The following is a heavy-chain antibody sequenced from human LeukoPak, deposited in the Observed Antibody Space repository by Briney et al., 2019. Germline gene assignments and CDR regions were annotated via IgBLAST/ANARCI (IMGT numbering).Heavy chain of an antibody. Sequence: SETLSLTCTVSGGSIGSYYWSWIRQPAGKGLEWIGRIYTSGSTNYNPSLKSRVTMSVDTSKNQFSLKLSSVTAADTAVYYCARSGYCSGGSCYYYNYGMDVWGQGTTVTVSS. J-gene: IGHJ6*02. CDR1: GGSIGSYY. CDR3: ARSGYCSGGSCYYYNYGMDV. V-gene: IGHV4-4*07. CDR2: IYTSGST. D-gene: IGHD2-15*01.